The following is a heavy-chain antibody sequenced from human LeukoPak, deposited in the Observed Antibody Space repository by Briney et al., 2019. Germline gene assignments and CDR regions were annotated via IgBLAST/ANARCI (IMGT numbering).Heavy chain of an antibody. Sequence: GGSLRLSCAASGFTFSDYYMSWIRQAPGKGLEWVSYISSSGNIIYYADSVKGRFTISRDNAKNSLYLQMNSLRAGDTAVYYCARRRYNWNAIDYWGQGTLVTVSS. CDR2: ISSSGNII. CDR1: GFTFSDYY. V-gene: IGHV3-11*01. J-gene: IGHJ4*02. CDR3: ARRRYNWNAIDY. D-gene: IGHD1-20*01.